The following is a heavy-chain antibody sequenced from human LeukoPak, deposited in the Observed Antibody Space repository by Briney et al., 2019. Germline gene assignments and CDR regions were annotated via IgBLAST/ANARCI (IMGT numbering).Heavy chain of an antibody. CDR3: AREGGYSYGDAPLHFDY. D-gene: IGHD5-18*01. J-gene: IGHJ4*02. Sequence: SETLSLTCTVSGGSISSSSYYWSWTRQPAGKGLEWIGRISTSGSINYNPSLKSRVTISVDTSKNQFSLNLSSVTAADTAVYYCAREGGYSYGDAPLHFDYWGRGTLVTVSS. V-gene: IGHV4-61*02. CDR2: ISTSGSI. CDR1: GGSISSSSYY.